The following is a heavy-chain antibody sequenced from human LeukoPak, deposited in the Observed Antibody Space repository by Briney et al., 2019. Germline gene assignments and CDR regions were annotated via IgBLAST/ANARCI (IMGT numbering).Heavy chain of an antibody. J-gene: IGHJ4*02. CDR1: GYTFTSYA. CDR2: INAGNGNT. D-gene: IGHD3-22*01. CDR3: ARVREYYDSSGYYDY. Sequence: ASVTVSCKASGYTFTSYAMHWVRQAPGQRLEWMGWINAGNGNTKYSQKFQGRVTITRDTSASTAYMELSSLRSEDTAVYYCARVREYYDSSGYYDYWGQGTLVTVSS. V-gene: IGHV1-3*01.